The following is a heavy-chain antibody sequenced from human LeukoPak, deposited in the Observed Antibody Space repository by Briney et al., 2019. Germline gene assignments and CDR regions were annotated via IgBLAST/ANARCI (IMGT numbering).Heavy chain of an antibody. CDR2: IRYDGSNK. CDR1: GFTFSSYG. J-gene: IGHJ4*02. D-gene: IGHD3-9*01. Sequence: GGSLRLSCAASGFTFSSYGMHWVRQAPGKGLEWVAFIRYDGSNKYYADSVKGRFTISRDNSKNTLYLQMNSLRAEDTAVYYCAKGGFPYYDILTGYFDWGQGTLVTVSS. CDR3: AKGGFPYYDILTGYFD. V-gene: IGHV3-30*02.